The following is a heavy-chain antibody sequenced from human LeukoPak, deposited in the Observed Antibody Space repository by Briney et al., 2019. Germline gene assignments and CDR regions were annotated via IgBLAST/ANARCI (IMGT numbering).Heavy chain of an antibody. Sequence: PSETLSLTCAVSGGFISSGGYSWSWVRQSAGKGLEWIGYIYQTGGTFYNPSLESRVTTSVDNSNNQFSLKLNSVTAADTAVYYCARSDSFGYIIDYWGQGTLVTVSS. CDR3: ARSDSFGYIIDY. D-gene: IGHD5-18*01. J-gene: IGHJ4*02. V-gene: IGHV4-30-2*06. CDR2: IYQTGGT. CDR1: GGFISSGGYS.